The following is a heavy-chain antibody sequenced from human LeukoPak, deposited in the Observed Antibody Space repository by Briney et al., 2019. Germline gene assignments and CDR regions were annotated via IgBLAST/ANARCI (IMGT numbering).Heavy chain of an antibody. Sequence: ASVKVSCKASGYTFIDYYMHWVRQAPGQGLEWMGWISPNSGDTEYAQNFQGRVTMTRDTSISTVYLEVSRLRSDDTAVYYCARADSVPAGVYHYYYMDVWGKGTTVTVSS. V-gene: IGHV1-2*02. CDR1: GYTFIDYY. CDR2: ISPNSGDT. D-gene: IGHD2-2*01. CDR3: ARADSVPAGVYHYYYMDV. J-gene: IGHJ6*03.